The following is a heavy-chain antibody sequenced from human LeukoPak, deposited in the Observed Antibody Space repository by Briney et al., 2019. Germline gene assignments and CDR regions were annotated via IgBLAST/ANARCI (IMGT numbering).Heavy chain of an antibody. CDR1: GSIFTSYW. V-gene: IGHV5-51*01. CDR2: IYPGDSDT. CDR3: ARQPRIVATIDYFDY. Sequence: GASLQISCKGSGSIFTSYWIGWVRQLPGKGLEWMGIIYPGDSDTRYSPSFQGQVTISADKSISTAYLQWSSLKASDTAMYYCARQPRIVATIDYFDYWGQGTLVTVSS. J-gene: IGHJ4*02. D-gene: IGHD5-12*01.